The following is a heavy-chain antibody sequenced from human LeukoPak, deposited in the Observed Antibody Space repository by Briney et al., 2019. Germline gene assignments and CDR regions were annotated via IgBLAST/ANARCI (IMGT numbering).Heavy chain of an antibody. Sequence: QPGGSLRLSCAASGFTFSSYAMHWVRQAPGKGLEWVAVISYDGSNKYYADSVKGRFTISRDNSKNTLYLQMNSLRAEDTAVYYCARDRLYYYDSSGYPLDSYYYYGMDVWGQGTTVTVSS. CDR3: ARDRLYYYDSSGYPLDSYYYYGMDV. CDR2: ISYDGSNK. D-gene: IGHD3-22*01. J-gene: IGHJ6*02. V-gene: IGHV3-30*04. CDR1: GFTFSSYA.